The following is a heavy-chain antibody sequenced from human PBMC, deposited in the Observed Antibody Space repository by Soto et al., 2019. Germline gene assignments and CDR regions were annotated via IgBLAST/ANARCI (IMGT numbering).Heavy chain of an antibody. CDR3: ARDGGERYCSSTSCYHYYYYGMDV. Sequence: KASETLSLTCTVSGGSISSYNWSWIRQPPGKGLEWIGYIYYSGSTNYNPSHKSRVTISVDTSKNQFSLKLSSVTAADTAVYYCARDGGERYCSSTSCYHYYYYGMDVWGQGTTVTVSS. D-gene: IGHD2-2*01. CDR1: GGSISSYN. V-gene: IGHV4-59*01. J-gene: IGHJ6*02. CDR2: IYYSGST.